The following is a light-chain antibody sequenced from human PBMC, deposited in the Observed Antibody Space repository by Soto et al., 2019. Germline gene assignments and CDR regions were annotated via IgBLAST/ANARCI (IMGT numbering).Light chain of an antibody. J-gene: IGKJ1*01. CDR2: CAS. CDR3: QQYGSPGT. V-gene: IGKV3-20*01. CDR1: QSVSNNY. Sequence: ENVLTQSPGTLSLSPGQRATLSCRASQSVSNNYLAWYQQTPGPPPRLLIHCASNRAGCIPERFSSSGSGTYFTLTISRLEAEDFAVYYWQQYGSPGTFGQGTKVDIK.